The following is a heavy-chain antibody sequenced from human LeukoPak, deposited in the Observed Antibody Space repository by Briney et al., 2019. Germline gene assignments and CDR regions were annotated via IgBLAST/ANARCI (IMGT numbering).Heavy chain of an antibody. V-gene: IGHV3-7*01. J-gene: IGHJ3*02. D-gene: IGHD2-15*01. CDR2: IKQDVTEK. CDR3: ATAYCTGGSCYNDAFDI. CDR1: GFTVTTYW. Sequence: QAGGSLSLVCAASGFTVTTYWMSWVRHAAGDGLEWVANIKQDVTEKYYVDSVKGRFTISSDNAKNSLYLQMDSLRAEDTAVYYCATAYCTGGSCYNDAFDIWGKGTMVTVSS.